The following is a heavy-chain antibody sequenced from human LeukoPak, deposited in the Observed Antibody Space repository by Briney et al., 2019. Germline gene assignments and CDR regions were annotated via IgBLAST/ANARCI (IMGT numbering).Heavy chain of an antibody. CDR1: GFTFSSYA. J-gene: IGHJ3*02. Sequence: PGGSLRLSCAASGFTFSSYAMSWVRQAPGKGLEWVSAISGGSTYYADSAKGRFTISRDNSKNTLYLQMGSLRAEDMAVYYCARVRDFWSDSDDAFDIWGQGTMVAVSS. CDR2: ISGGST. D-gene: IGHD3-3*01. CDR3: ARVRDFWSDSDDAFDI. V-gene: IGHV3-23*01.